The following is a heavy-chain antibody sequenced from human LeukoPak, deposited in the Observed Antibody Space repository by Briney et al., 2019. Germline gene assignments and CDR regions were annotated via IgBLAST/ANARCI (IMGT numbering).Heavy chain of an antibody. Sequence: PGGSLRLSCAASGFTFNNYDMNWVRQAPGKALEWVSSITSSGAYIFYADSVRGRFTISRDNAKNSLSLQMNSLRADDTAVYYCARDGRIQWGLDYWGQGILVTVSS. CDR3: ARDGRIQWGLDY. J-gene: IGHJ4*02. V-gene: IGHV3-21*01. D-gene: IGHD1-26*01. CDR2: ITSSGAYI. CDR1: GFTFNNYD.